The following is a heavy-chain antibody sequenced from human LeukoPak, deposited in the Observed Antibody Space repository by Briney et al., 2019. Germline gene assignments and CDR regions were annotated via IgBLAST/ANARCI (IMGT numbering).Heavy chain of an antibody. CDR3: ARAHYYDSSGYSIAAHFDY. CDR1: GVSFSGYY. Sequence: PSETLSLTCAVYGVSFSGYYWSWIRQPPGKGLEWIGEINHSGSTNYNPSLKSRVTISVDTSKNQFSLKLSSVTAADTAVYYCARAHYYDSSGYSIAAHFDYWGQGTLVTVSS. CDR2: INHSGST. J-gene: IGHJ4*02. D-gene: IGHD3-22*01. V-gene: IGHV4-34*01.